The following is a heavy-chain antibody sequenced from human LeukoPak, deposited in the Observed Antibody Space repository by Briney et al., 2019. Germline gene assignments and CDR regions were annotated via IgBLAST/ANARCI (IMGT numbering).Heavy chain of an antibody. D-gene: IGHD3-3*01. V-gene: IGHV1-8*01. CDR1: GYTFTSYD. CDR3: ASSSKYYDFWSGYSGGMDWFDP. Sequence: ASVKVSCKASGYTFTSYDINWVRQAPGQGLGWMGWMNPNSGNTGYAQKFQGRVTMTRNTSISTAYMELSSLRSEDTAVYYCASSSKYYDFWSGYSGGMDWFDPWGQGTLVTVSS. J-gene: IGHJ5*02. CDR2: MNPNSGNT.